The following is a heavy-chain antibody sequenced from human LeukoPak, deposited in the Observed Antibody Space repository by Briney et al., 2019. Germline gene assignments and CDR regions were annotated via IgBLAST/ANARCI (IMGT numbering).Heavy chain of an antibody. CDR3: AILALAYCGGDCYSGGSDY. Sequence: SVKVSCKASGGTFSSYAISWVRQAPGQGLEWMGGIIPIFGTANYAQKFQGRVTITADEPTSTAYMELSSLRSEDTAVYYCAILALAYCGGDCYSGGSDYWGQGTLVTVSS. V-gene: IGHV1-69*13. CDR1: GGTFSSYA. CDR2: IIPIFGTA. D-gene: IGHD2-21*02. J-gene: IGHJ4*02.